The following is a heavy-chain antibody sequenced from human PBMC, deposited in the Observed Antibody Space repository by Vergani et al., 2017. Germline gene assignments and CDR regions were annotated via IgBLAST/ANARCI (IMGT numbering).Heavy chain of an antibody. Sequence: QVQLVQSGAEVKKPGASVKVSCKASGYTFTSYGISWVRQAPGQGLEWMGWISAYNGNTNYAQKLQGRVTMTTDTSTSTAYMELRSLRSDDTAVYYCARDKSQYYYGSGNYSPIDYWGQGTLVTVSS. CDR2: ISAYNGNT. CDR3: ARDKSQYYYGSGNYSPIDY. D-gene: IGHD3-10*01. J-gene: IGHJ4*02. CDR1: GYTFTSYG. V-gene: IGHV1-18*04.